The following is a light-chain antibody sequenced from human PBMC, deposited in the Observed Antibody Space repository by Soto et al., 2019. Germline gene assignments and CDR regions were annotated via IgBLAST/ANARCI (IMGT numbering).Light chain of an antibody. CDR2: DAS. CDR3: QQFSSYPLT. V-gene: IGKV1-33*01. Sequence: DIQMTQSPSSLSASVGDRFTITCQASQDISMYLSWYQQKPGKAPKLLIYDASNLDAGVPSRFSGSGSGTDFTLTISRLEPEDFAVYYCQQFSSYPLTFGGGTKVDI. J-gene: IGKJ4*01. CDR1: QDISMY.